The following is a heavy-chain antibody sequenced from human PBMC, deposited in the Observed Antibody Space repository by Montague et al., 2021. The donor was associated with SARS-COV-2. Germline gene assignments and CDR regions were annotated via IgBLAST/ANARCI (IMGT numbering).Heavy chain of an antibody. J-gene: IGHJ4*02. CDR2: TYYRSKRYY. V-gene: IGHV6-1*01. CDR3: ARDPRYSLSWSFDY. CDR1: GDSDCSETAA. Sequence: CAISGDSDCSETAARNWVRQSPERGLQREGRTYYRSKRYYDYAVSVKSRMTISPDTSKNQFSLQLSSVTPEDRAVYYCARDPRYSLSWSFDYWGQGTLVTVSS. D-gene: IGHD6-13*01.